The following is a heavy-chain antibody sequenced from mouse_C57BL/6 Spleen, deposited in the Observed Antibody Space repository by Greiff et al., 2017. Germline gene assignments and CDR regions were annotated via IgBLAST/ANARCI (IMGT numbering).Heavy chain of an antibody. D-gene: IGHD2-2*01. J-gene: IGHJ2*01. V-gene: IGHV1-62-2*01. CDR3: ARHEEGIYYGYYYFDY. CDR2: FYPGSGSI. Sequence: QVQLKQSGAELVKPGASVKLSCKASGYTFPEYTIHWVKQRSGQGLEWIGWFYPGSGSIKYNEKFKDKATLTADKSSSTVYMELSRLTSEDSAVYFCARHEEGIYYGYYYFDYWGQGTTLTVSS. CDR1: GYTFPEYT.